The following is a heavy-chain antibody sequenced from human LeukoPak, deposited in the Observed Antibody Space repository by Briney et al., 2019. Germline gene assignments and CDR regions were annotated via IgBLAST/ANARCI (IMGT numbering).Heavy chain of an antibody. J-gene: IGHJ4*02. CDR3: AREWLRYSYGTRAPYFDY. D-gene: IGHD5-18*01. CDR1: GFTLSSYW. CDR2: IKQDGSEK. V-gene: IGHV3-7*01. Sequence: PGGSLRLSCEASGFTLSSYWMSWVRQAPGKGLEWVANIKQDGSEKYYVDSVKGRFTISRDNAKNSLYLQMNSLRAEDTAVYYCAREWLRYSYGTRAPYFDYWGQGTLVTVSS.